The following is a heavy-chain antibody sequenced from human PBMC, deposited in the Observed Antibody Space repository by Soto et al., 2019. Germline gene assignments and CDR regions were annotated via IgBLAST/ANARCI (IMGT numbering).Heavy chain of an antibody. CDR3: ARHYSSGSRNWFDP. J-gene: IGHJ5*02. D-gene: IGHD6-19*01. CDR1: GGSINSSSYF. V-gene: IGHV4-39*01. Sequence: TSETLSLTCSVSGGSINSSSYFWGWVRQPLGKGLEWIGSIYYSGSTYYNPSLRSRVTISVDTSKNQFSLKLSSVTAADTAVFYCARHYSSGSRNWFDPWGQGTLVTVSS. CDR2: IYYSGST.